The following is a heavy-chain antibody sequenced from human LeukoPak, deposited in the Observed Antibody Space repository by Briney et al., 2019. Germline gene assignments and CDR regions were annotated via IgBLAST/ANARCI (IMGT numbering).Heavy chain of an antibody. V-gene: IGHV4-30-4*01. Sequence: SETLSLTCTVSGGSISSGDYYWSWIRQPPGKGLEWIVFIYYSGNTYYNPSLKSRVTISVDTSKNQFSLRLSSVIAADTAVYYCARDKMFFSNYYYGMDVWGQGTTVTVSS. CDR1: GGSISSGDYY. D-gene: IGHD3-10*01. CDR2: IYYSGNT. CDR3: ARDKMFFSNYYYGMDV. J-gene: IGHJ6*02.